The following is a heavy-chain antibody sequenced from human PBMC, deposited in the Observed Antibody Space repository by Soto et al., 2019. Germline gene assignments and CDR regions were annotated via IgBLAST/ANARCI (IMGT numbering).Heavy chain of an antibody. J-gene: IGHJ4*02. V-gene: IGHV3-23*01. D-gene: IGHD7-27*01. Sequence: EVQLLESGGGLVEPGGSRRLSCAASGFTFSSYTMSWVRQAPGKGLEWVSTIIGSGSSTYSADSGKGRFTISRDNSKNTLYLQMNSLRVEDTAIYYCAKAWGIDYWGQGTLVTVSS. CDR1: GFTFSSYT. CDR3: AKAWGIDY. CDR2: IIGSGSST.